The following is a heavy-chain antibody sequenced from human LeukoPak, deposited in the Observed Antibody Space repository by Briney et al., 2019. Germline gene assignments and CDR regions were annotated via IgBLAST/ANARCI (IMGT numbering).Heavy chain of an antibody. CDR3: ARTDIVATIEYYFDY. Sequence: SETLSLTCTVSGYSISSGYYWGWIRQPPGKGLEWIGSIYHSGSTYYNPSLKSRVTISVGTSKNQFSLKLSSVTAADTAVYYCARTDIVATIEYYFDYWGQGTLVTVSS. CDR1: GYSISSGYY. CDR2: IYHSGST. V-gene: IGHV4-38-2*02. J-gene: IGHJ4*02. D-gene: IGHD5-12*01.